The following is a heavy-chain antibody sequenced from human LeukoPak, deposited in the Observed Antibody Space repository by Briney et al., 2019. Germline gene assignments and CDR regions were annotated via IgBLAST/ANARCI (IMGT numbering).Heavy chain of an antibody. D-gene: IGHD4-23*01. Sequence: PGGSLRLSCAASGFTFDDYAMHWVRQAPGKGLEWVSLISGDGGSTYYADSVKGRFTISRDNSKNSLYLQMNSLRTEDTALYYCAKDKSSPHYGGNSLTHSYYCYGMDVWGQGTTVTVSS. CDR2: ISGDGGST. CDR3: AKDKSSPHYGGNSLTHSYYCYGMDV. J-gene: IGHJ6*02. V-gene: IGHV3-43*02. CDR1: GFTFDDYA.